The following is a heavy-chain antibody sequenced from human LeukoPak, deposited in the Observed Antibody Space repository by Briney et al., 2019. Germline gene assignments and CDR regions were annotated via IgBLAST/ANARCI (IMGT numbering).Heavy chain of an antibody. D-gene: IGHD3-22*01. Sequence: PGGSLRLSCAASGFTFSSYAMSWVRQAPGKGLEWVSAISGSGGSTYYADSVKGRFTISRDNSKNMLCLQMNSLRLEDTAVYYCAESSGYGYFQYWGQGTLVTVSS. CDR1: GFTFSSYA. V-gene: IGHV3-23*01. CDR3: AESSGYGYFQY. CDR2: ISGSGGST. J-gene: IGHJ1*01.